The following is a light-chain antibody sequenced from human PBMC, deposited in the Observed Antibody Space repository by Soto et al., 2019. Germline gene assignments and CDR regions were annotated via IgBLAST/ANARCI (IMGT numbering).Light chain of an antibody. CDR2: EVT. J-gene: IGLJ1*01. Sequence: QSALTQPASVSGSPGQSITISCTGTTNDVGGYNYVSWYQQHPGKAPKLLIFEVTSRPSGVSHRFSGSKSGNTASLTISALQAEDEADYFCNSYTSSTSLPYVFGTGTKLPS. V-gene: IGLV2-14*01. CDR1: TNDVGGYNY. CDR3: NSYTSSTSLPYV.